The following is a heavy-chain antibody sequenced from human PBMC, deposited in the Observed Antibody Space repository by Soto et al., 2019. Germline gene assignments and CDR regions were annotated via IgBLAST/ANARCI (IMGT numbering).Heavy chain of an antibody. CDR3: TRHSAHLSGDV. CDR1: GGSISSSSYY. J-gene: IGHJ6*02. V-gene: IGHV4-39*01. CDR2: IYYSGST. Sequence: SETLSLTCTVSGGSISSSSYYWGWIRQPPGKGLEWIGSIYYSGSTYYNPSLKSRVTISVDTSKNQFSLKLSSVTAADTAVYYCTRHSAHLSGDVWGQGTRVTVSS. D-gene: IGHD1-26*01.